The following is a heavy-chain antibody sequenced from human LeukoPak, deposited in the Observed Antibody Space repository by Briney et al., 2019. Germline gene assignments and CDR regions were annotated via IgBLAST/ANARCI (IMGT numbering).Heavy chain of an antibody. CDR3: ARDGHYDSSGYLGHDY. Sequence: PSETLSLTCTVSGGSISSSSYYWGWIRQPPGKGLEWIGSIYYSGSTYYNPSLKSRVTISVDKSKNQFSLKLSSVTAADTAVYYCARDGHYDSSGYLGHDYWGQGTLVTVSS. V-gene: IGHV4-39*07. J-gene: IGHJ4*02. D-gene: IGHD3-22*01. CDR1: GGSISSSSYY. CDR2: IYYSGST.